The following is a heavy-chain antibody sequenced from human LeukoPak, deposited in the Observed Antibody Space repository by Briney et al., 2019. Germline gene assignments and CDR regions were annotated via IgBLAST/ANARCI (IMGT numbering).Heavy chain of an antibody. D-gene: IGHD3-10*01. CDR1: VYTFTGYY. CDR3: ARALWFGEFNPLDY. Sequence: GASVKVSLKASVYTFTGYYMHWVRQAPGQGLEWMGWINPNSGGTNYAQKFQGRVTMTRDTSISTAYMEVSRLRSDDTAVYYCARALWFGEFNPLDYWGQGTLVTVSS. CDR2: INPNSGGT. J-gene: IGHJ4*02. V-gene: IGHV1-2*02.